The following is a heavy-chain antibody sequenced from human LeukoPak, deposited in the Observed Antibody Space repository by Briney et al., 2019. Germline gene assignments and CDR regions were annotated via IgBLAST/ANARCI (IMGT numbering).Heavy chain of an antibody. Sequence: PGGSLRLSCAASGFTFSSYAMSWVRQAPGKGLEWVSGISGSDGGTHYADSVKGRFTISGDNSKNTLYLQMNSLRAEDTAVYYCAKDMSSGYYGSRYFDSWGQGTLVTVSS. CDR1: GFTFSSYA. D-gene: IGHD3-22*01. V-gene: IGHV3-23*01. J-gene: IGHJ4*02. CDR3: AKDMSSGYYGSRYFDS. CDR2: ISGSDGGT.